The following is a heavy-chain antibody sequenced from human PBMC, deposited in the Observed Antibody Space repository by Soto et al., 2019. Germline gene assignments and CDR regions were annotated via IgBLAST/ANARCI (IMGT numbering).Heavy chain of an antibody. J-gene: IGHJ4*02. CDR3: ARVSYGVNYFDY. CDR1: GYTFANYG. D-gene: IGHD4-17*01. CDR2: ISGKNENT. Sequence: NHRASVKVSCKASGYTFANYGITWVRQAPGQGLEWMGWISGKNENTKYAQNVQGRVTMTTDTSTSTAYMELRSLRSDDTAVYYCARVSYGVNYFDYWGPGTLVTVSS. V-gene: IGHV1-18*01.